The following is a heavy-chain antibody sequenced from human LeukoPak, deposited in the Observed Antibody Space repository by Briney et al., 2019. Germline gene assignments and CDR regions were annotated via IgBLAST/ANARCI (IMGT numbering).Heavy chain of an antibody. CDR1: GGSISSYY. V-gene: IGHV4-59*01. CDR3: ARDKQPGDY. J-gene: IGHJ4*02. D-gene: IGHD5-18*01. CDR2: IYYSGST. Sequence: PSETLSLTCTVSGGSISSYYWSWIRQPPGKGLEWIGYIYYSGSTNYNPSLKRRVTISVDTSKNQFSLKLSSVTAADTAVYYCARDKQPGDYWGQGTLVTVSS.